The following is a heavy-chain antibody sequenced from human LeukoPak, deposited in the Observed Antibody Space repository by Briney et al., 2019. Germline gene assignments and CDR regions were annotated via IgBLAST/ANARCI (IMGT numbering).Heavy chain of an antibody. CDR2: TKQDGSEK. V-gene: IGHV3-7*01. Sequence: GGSLRLSCAASGFTFSSYWMSWVRQAPGKGLEWVANTKQDGSEKYYVDSVKGRFTISRDNAKNSLYLQMNSLRAEDTAVYYCARDFRHYYGSGKPVDYWGQGTLVTVSS. J-gene: IGHJ4*02. CDR3: ARDFRHYYGSGKPVDY. CDR1: GFTFSSYW. D-gene: IGHD3-10*01.